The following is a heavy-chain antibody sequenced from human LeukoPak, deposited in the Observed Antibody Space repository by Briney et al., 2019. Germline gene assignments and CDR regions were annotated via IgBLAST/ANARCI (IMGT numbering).Heavy chain of an antibody. CDR2: IFYSGST. Sequence: PSETLSLTCTVSGGSISSSSYYWGWIRQPPGKGLEWIGNIFYSGSTYHNPSLKSRVAISVDTSKNQFSLKLSSVTAADTAVYFCAGQYYYDNTGIDYWGQGTLVTVSS. CDR1: GGSISSSSYY. J-gene: IGHJ4*02. D-gene: IGHD3-22*01. CDR3: AGQYYYDNTGIDY. V-gene: IGHV4-39*01.